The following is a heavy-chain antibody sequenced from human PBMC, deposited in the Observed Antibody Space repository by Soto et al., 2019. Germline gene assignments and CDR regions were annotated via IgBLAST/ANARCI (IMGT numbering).Heavy chain of an antibody. CDR3: AKEGFEMDYYYDSMWDY. Sequence: GGSLRLSCAASGFTFSSYAMSWVRQAPGKGLEWVSAISGSGGSTYYADSVKGRFTISRDNSKNTLYLQMNSLRAEDKAVYYCAKEGFEMDYYYDSMWDYWGQGTLVTVSS. CDR1: GFTFSSYA. D-gene: IGHD3-22*01. V-gene: IGHV3-23*01. J-gene: IGHJ4*02. CDR2: ISGSGGST.